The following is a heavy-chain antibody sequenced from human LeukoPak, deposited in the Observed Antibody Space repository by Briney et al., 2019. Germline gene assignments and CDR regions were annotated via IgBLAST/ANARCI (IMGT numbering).Heavy chain of an antibody. CDR3: AKFLVTDAFDI. Sequence: GRSLRLSCAASGFTFSSYGMHWVRQAPGKGLEWVAVISYDGSNKYYADSVKGRFTISRDNSKNTLYLQMNSLRAEDTAVYYCAKFLVTDAFDIWGQGTMVTVSS. CDR2: ISYDGSNK. V-gene: IGHV3-30*18. D-gene: IGHD2-21*01. CDR1: GFTFSSYG. J-gene: IGHJ3*02.